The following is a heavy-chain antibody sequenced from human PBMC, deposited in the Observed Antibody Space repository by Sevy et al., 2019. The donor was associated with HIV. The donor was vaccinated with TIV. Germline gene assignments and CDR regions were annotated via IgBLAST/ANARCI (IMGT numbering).Heavy chain of an antibody. J-gene: IGHJ3*02. CDR1: GFTFSSSA. V-gene: IGHV1-58*01. CDR3: AAEDMSRFGGPLRVFDM. D-gene: IGHD3-16*01. CDR2: IVVGSGNT. Sequence: ASVKVSCKASGFTFSSSAVQWVRQARGQRLEWIGWIVVGSGNTDYAQKFQGRVTITRDMSTTTAHMELSSLTSDDTAVYYGAAEDMSRFGGPLRVFDMWGQGTMVTVSS.